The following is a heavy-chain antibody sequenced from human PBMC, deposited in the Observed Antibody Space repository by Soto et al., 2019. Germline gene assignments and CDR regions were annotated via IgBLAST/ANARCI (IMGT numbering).Heavy chain of an antibody. CDR3: AKGTPELDIVVVPAATPYFDY. J-gene: IGHJ4*02. V-gene: IGHV3-23*01. Sequence: GGSLNLSCAASGFTFSSYAMSWVRQAPGKGLEWVSAISGSGGSTYYADSVKGRFTISRDNSKNTLYLQMNSLRAEDTAVYYCAKGTPELDIVVVPAATPYFDYWGQGTLVTVSS. D-gene: IGHD2-2*03. CDR2: ISGSGGST. CDR1: GFTFSSYA.